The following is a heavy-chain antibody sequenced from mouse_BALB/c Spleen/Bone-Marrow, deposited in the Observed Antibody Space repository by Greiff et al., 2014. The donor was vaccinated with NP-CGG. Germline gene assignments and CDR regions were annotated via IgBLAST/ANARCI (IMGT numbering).Heavy chain of an antibody. CDR3: ARWLLPYGLDY. D-gene: IGHD2-3*01. CDR1: GFNIKDTY. CDR2: IDPANGNT. V-gene: IGHV14-3*02. Sequence: EVQLLQSGAELVKPGASVKLSCTASGFNIKDTYMHWVKQRPEQGLEWIGRIDPANGNTKYDPKFQGKATITADTSSNTAYLQLSSLTSGDTAVYYCARWLLPYGLDYWGQGTSVTVSS. J-gene: IGHJ4*01.